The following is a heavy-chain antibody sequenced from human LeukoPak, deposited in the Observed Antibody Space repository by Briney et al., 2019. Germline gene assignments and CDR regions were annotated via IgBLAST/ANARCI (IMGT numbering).Heavy chain of an antibody. D-gene: IGHD6-19*01. Sequence: TSQTLSLTCTVSGGSISSGDYYWSWIRQPPGKGLEWIGYIYYSGSTNYNPSLKSRVTISVDTSKNQFSLKLSSVTAADTAVYYCARDQRSVAVAGTGRAFDIWGQGTMVTVSS. V-gene: IGHV4-61*08. CDR1: GGSISSGDYY. J-gene: IGHJ3*02. CDR3: ARDQRSVAVAGTGRAFDI. CDR2: IYYSGST.